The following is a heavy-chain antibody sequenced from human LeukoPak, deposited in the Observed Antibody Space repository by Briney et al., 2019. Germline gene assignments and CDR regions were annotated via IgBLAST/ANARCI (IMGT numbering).Heavy chain of an antibody. CDR1: GFTFDDYA. CDR2: ISWNSGSI. D-gene: IGHD6-13*01. Sequence: GGSLRLSCAASGFTFDDYAMHWVRQAPGKGLEWVSGISWNSGSIGYADSVKGRFTISRDNAKNSLYLQMNSLRAEDMALYYCTKGAGYSSPTDAFDIWGQGTMVTVSS. CDR3: TKGAGYSSPTDAFDI. V-gene: IGHV3-9*03. J-gene: IGHJ3*02.